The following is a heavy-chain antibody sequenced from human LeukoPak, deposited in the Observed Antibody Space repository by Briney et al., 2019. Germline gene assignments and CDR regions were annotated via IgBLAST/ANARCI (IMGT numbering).Heavy chain of an antibody. CDR2: IWYDGSNK. Sequence: QPGRSLRLSCAASGFTFSSYGMHWVRQAPGKGLEWVAVIWYDGSNKYYADSVKGRFTISRDNSKNTLYLQMNSLRAEDTAVYYCARGAETYHYDSSGYYYFDYWGQGTLVTVSS. CDR3: ARGAETYHYDSSGYYYFDY. V-gene: IGHV3-33*01. J-gene: IGHJ4*02. D-gene: IGHD3-22*01. CDR1: GFTFSSYG.